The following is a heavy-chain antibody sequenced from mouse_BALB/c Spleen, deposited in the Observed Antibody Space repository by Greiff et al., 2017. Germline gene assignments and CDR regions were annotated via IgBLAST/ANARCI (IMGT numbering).Heavy chain of an antibody. CDR3: AKYGSSLAWLAY. Sequence: VQRVESGAELVRPGSSVKISCKASGYAFSSYWMNWVKQRPGQGLEWIGQIYTGDGDTNYNGKFKGKATLTADKSSSTAYMQLSSLTSEDSAVYFCAKYGSSLAWLAYWGQGTLVTVSA. J-gene: IGHJ3*01. V-gene: IGHV1-80*01. CDR2: IYTGDGDT. CDR1: GYAFSSYW. D-gene: IGHD1-1*01.